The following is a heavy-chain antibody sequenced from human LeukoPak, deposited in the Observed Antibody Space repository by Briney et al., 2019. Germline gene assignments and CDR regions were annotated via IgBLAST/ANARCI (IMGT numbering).Heavy chain of an antibody. CDR3: AKDRENVWFGEFGY. Sequence: GSLRLSCAASGFTFSSYAMSWVRQAPGKGLEWVSAISGSGGSTYYADSVKGRFTISRDNSKNTLYLQMNSLRAEDTAVYYRAKDRENVWFGEFGYWGQGTLVTVSS. CDR1: GFTFSSYA. V-gene: IGHV3-23*01. J-gene: IGHJ4*02. D-gene: IGHD3-10*01. CDR2: ISGSGGST.